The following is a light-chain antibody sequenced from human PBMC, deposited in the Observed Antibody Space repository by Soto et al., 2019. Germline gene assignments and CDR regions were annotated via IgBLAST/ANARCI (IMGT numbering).Light chain of an antibody. V-gene: IGLV1-40*01. Sequence: QSVLTQPPSVSGAPGQRVTISCTGSSSNIGAGYEVHWYQQLPGTAPKLLIYGNNNRPSGVPDRFSGSKSGTSASLAITGLQAEDEADYYCQSYDSSLSGCVFGIGTKVTVL. CDR2: GNN. CDR1: SSNIGAGYE. J-gene: IGLJ1*01. CDR3: QSYDSSLSGCV.